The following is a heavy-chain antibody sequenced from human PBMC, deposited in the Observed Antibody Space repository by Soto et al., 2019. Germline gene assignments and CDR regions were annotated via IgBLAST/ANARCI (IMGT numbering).Heavy chain of an antibody. J-gene: IGHJ6*02. V-gene: IGHV3-7*01. CDR2: IKEDGSEK. Sequence: GGSLRLSCAASGFTFTRYWLTWVRQAPGKGLEWVANIKEDGSEKYYADSVKGRFTISRDNSKNTLYLQMNSLRAEDTAVYYCAKEAAAGINYYYGMDVWGQGTTVTVSS. D-gene: IGHD6-13*01. CDR1: GFTFTRYW. CDR3: AKEAAAGINYYYGMDV.